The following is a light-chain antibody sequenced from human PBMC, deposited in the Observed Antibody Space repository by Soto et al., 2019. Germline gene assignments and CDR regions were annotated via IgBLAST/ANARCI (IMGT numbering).Light chain of an antibody. CDR2: DAY. CDR1: QSFRGL. V-gene: IGKV3-11*01. J-gene: IGKJ5*01. Sequence: EVVLTQSPVTLSLSPGVRATLSCRASQSFRGLLAWYQQKPGQAPRLLLYDAYNRATGIPPRFSGSGSGTDFTLTISSLEPEDSAAYYCQQSHMCPNTFGQGTRLESK. CDR3: QQSHMCPNT.